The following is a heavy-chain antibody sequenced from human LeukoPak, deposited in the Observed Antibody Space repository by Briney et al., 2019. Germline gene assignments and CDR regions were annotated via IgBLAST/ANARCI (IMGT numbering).Heavy chain of an antibody. CDR3: SSRRSRLPSDY. CDR1: GYTFTSYY. D-gene: IGHD2-15*01. V-gene: IGHV1-46*01. J-gene: IGHJ4*02. Sequence: ASVKVSCKASGYTFTSYYMHWVRQAPGQRLEWMGIINPSGGSTSYAQKFQVRGTMTRDTSTSTVYMELSSLCAEATAVYYCSSRRSRLPSDYWGQGTPVTVSS. CDR2: INPSGGST.